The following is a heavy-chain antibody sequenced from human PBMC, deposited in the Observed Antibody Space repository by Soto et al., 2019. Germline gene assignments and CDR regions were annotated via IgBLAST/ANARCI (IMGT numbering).Heavy chain of an antibody. J-gene: IGHJ5*02. CDR1: GLSITDSEMG. Sequence: QVTLKESGPVLVKPTETLTLRCTVSGLSITDSEMGVSWIRQPPGQPLEWLAHIDSSGEKSYRTFLKSRLAISKDTSKSQIVLTTTNMDPAATATYYCARRHLAVAVSPWFDPWGQGIPVTVSS. CDR3: ARRHLAVAVSPWFDP. CDR2: IDSSGEK. D-gene: IGHD6-19*01. V-gene: IGHV2-26*01.